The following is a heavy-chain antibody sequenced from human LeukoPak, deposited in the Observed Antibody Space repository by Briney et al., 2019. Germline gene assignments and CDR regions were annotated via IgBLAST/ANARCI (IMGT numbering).Heavy chain of an antibody. J-gene: IGHJ4*02. V-gene: IGHV4-31*03. D-gene: IGHD4-23*01. CDR1: GGSISSGGYY. CDR3: ASVGPDGGDSHLGYYFDY. CDR2: IYYSGST. Sequence: TSQTLSLTCTVSGGSISSGGYYWSWIRQHPGKGLEWIGYIYYSGSTYYNPSLKSRVTISVDTSKNQFSLKLSSVTAADTAVYYCASVGPDGGDSHLGYYFDYWGQGTLVTVSS.